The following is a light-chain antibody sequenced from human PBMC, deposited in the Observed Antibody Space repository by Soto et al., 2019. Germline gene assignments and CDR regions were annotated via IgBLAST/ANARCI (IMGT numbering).Light chain of an antibody. Sequence: EIVMTQSPATLSVSPGERATLSCRARQNIYTNLAWYQQTPAQAPRLLFYGASTRATGLPARFSGSGSGTEFTLTINSLQAEDSAVYYCQQYGSSPRFGQGTRLEIK. CDR2: GAS. CDR3: QQYGSSPR. J-gene: IGKJ5*01. V-gene: IGKV3-15*01. CDR1: QNIYTN.